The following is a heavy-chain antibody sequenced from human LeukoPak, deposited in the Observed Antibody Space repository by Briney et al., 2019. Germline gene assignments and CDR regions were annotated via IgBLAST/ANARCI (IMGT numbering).Heavy chain of an antibody. Sequence: GGSLRLSCTTSGFTVNNNYMSWVRQAPGKGLEWVSVIYGAGAGITYYIDSVKGRYTISRDNSRNTVYLQMHSLRAEDSAVYYCARELGDWGQGTLVTVSS. CDR1: GFTVNNNY. V-gene: IGHV3-53*01. CDR3: ARELGD. J-gene: IGHJ4*02. CDR2: IYGAGAGIT.